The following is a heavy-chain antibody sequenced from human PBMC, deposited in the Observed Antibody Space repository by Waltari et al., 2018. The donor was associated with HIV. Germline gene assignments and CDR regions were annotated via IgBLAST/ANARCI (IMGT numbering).Heavy chain of an antibody. J-gene: IGHJ4*02. V-gene: IGHV3-7*03. CDR3: ARAPYDSGNEYYFDH. CDR2: IKRDGSEK. Sequence: EVQLVESGGGLVQPGGSLRRSCAASGFTFSHHWMSWVRQAPGKGLEWVANIKRDGSEKYYVDSVKGRFTISRDTAKNSLSLQMNSLRAEDTAVYYCARAPYDSGNEYYFDHWGLGTLVTVSS. CDR1: GFTFSHHW. D-gene: IGHD3-10*01.